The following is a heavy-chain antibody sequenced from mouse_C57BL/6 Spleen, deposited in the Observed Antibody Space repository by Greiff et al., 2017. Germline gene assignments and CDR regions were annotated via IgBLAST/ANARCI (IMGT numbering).Heavy chain of an antibody. V-gene: IGHV1-55*01. CDR2: IYPGSGST. Sequence: VQLQQPGAELVKPGASVKMSCKASGYTFTSYWITWVKQRPGQGFEWIGDIYPGSGSTNYTEKVKSKATLTVDPSSSTSCMHLSRLTSEDSAVYYCAREGETSAGWFAYWGQGTLVTVSA. J-gene: IGHJ3*01. CDR3: AREGETSAGWFAY. D-gene: IGHD1-2*01. CDR1: GYTFTSYW.